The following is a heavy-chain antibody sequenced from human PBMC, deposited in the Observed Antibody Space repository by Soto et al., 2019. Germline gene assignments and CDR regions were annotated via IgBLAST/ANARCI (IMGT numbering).Heavy chain of an antibody. D-gene: IGHD2-15*01. J-gene: IGHJ4*02. V-gene: IGHV4-39*02. CDR2: IYYDGST. CDR3: AKVVVAATRHTDFDS. Sequence: SETLSLTCTVSGGSINSDNYYWAWIRQPPGKGLAWIASIYYDGSTYYNPSLKSRVSISVDTSKNHFSLKLSSATAADTAVYYCAKVVVAATRHTDFDSWGQGTLVTVSS. CDR1: GGSINSDNYY.